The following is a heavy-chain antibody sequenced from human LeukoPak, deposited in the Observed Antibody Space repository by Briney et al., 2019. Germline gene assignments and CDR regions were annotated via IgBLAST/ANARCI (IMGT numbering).Heavy chain of an antibody. J-gene: IGHJ4*02. D-gene: IGHD6-13*01. V-gene: IGHV4-61*08. CDR3: ARGVLRSGAYSSSWYGGYYFDY. CDR1: GGSISSGGYS. Sequence: SETLSLTCTVSGGSISSGGYSWSWIRQPPGKGLEWIGYIYYSGSTNYNPSLKSRVTISVDTSKNQFSLKLSSVTAADTAVYYCARGVLRSGAYSSSWYGGYYFDYWGQGTLVTVSS. CDR2: IYYSGST.